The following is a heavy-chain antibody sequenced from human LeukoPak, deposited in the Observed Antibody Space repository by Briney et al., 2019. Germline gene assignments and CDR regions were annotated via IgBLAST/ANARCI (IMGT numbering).Heavy chain of an antibody. CDR1: GFTFSSYA. CDR2: ISGSGGST. D-gene: IGHD5-12*01. CDR3: ARGSQTGVATTGFDY. J-gene: IGHJ4*02. Sequence: GGSLRLSCAASGFTFSSYAMSWVRQAPGKGLEWVSAISGSGGSTYYADSVKGRFTISRDNSKNTLYLQMNSLRAEDTAVYYCARGSQTGVATTGFDYWGQGTLVTVSS. V-gene: IGHV3-23*01.